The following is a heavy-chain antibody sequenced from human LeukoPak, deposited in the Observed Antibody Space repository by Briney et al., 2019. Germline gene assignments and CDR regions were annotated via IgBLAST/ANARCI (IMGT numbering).Heavy chain of an antibody. D-gene: IGHD6-19*01. Sequence: SETLSLTCAIYSGSFSGYYWNWIRQPPGKGLEWIGEINHSGFTNYNPSLNSRVTMSVDTSKNQFSLNLTSVTAADTAVYYCAASGWTLGLDYWGQGTPVTLSS. CDR1: SGSFSGYY. V-gene: IGHV4-34*01. J-gene: IGHJ4*02. CDR2: INHSGFT. CDR3: AASGWTLGLDY.